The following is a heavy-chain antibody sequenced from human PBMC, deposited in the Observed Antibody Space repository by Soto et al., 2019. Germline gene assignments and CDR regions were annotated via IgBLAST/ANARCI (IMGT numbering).Heavy chain of an antibody. D-gene: IGHD3-22*01. Sequence: QVRLVQSGAEVKKTESSVKVSCEASGTTFSNFAIGWVRQAPGQGLEWMGGIILPFGTPNYAQKFQGRVMISADASMTTVYMELRGLRSGDTAVYYCVRGPDYEGYFDYWGQGTLVTVSS. J-gene: IGHJ4*02. V-gene: IGHV1-69*12. CDR1: GTTFSNFA. CDR3: VRGPDYEGYFDY. CDR2: IILPFGTP.